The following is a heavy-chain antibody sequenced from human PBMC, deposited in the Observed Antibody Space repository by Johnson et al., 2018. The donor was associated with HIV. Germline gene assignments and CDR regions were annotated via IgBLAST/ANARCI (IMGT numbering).Heavy chain of an antibody. V-gene: IGHV3-20*04. J-gene: IGHJ3*02. D-gene: IGHD6-13*01. CDR3: TRDLRKVIAATREGGYAFDI. Sequence: MLLVESGGDVVRPGGSLRLSCAASGFTFDDYDMTWVRQPPGKGLEWVSGINWNGGSTGYAESVKGRFTISRDNAKNSLYLQMNSLKTEDTAVYYCTRDLRKVIAATREGGYAFDIWGQGTTVTVSS. CDR2: INWNGGST. CDR1: GFTFDDYD.